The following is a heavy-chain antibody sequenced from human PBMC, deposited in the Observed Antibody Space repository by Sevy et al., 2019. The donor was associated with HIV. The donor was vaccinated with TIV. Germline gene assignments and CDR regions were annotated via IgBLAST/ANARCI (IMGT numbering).Heavy chain of an antibody. CDR1: GFNFSSYW. CDR3: ARAIGLGY. V-gene: IGHV3-7*01. D-gene: IGHD3-16*01. CDR2: IRQDGSEK. Sequence: GGSLRLSCVVSGFNFSSYWMSWVRQAPGRGLEWVANIRQDGSEKYYVDSVKGRFTISRDNAKNSLYLQMNSLRAKDTAVYYCARAIGLGYWGQGTLVTVSS. J-gene: IGHJ4*02.